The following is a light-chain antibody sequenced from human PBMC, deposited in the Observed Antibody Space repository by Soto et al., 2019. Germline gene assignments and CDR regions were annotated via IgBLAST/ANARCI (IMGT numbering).Light chain of an antibody. V-gene: IGLV2-14*01. CDR2: AVS. CDR3: SSYTSDSSYV. CDR1: SSDVGLYDY. Sequence: LTQPASVSGSPGQSITISCTGTSSDVGLYDYVSWYQQHPGKAPQLMIYAVSNRPSGVSNRFSASKSGNTASLFISGLQAEDEADYYCSSYTSDSSYVFGSGAKVTVL. J-gene: IGLJ1*01.